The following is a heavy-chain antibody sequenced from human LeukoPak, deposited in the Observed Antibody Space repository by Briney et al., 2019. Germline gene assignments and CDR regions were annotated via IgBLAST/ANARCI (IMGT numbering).Heavy chain of an antibody. J-gene: IGHJ6*02. CDR1: GYSFTSYW. CDR3: ARGMTTVTAYYYGMDV. V-gene: IGHV5-51*01. D-gene: IGHD4-17*01. CDR2: NYHGDSDT. Sequence: GASMKISCTASGYSFTSYWIGWGREMPGERLEWMGINYHGDSDTRYSPSFQGHVTTSADKSISTAYLQWSSLKASDTAMYYCARGMTTVTAYYYGMDVWGQGTTVTVSS.